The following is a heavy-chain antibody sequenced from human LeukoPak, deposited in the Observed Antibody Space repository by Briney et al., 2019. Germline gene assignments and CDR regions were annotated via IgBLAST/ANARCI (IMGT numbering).Heavy chain of an antibody. D-gene: IGHD3-10*01. V-gene: IGHV4-34*01. J-gene: IGHJ6*03. CDR3: ARLGGEYGSGSYYNYYYYMDV. CDR1: GGSFSGYY. Sequence: SETLSLTCAVYGGSFSGYYWSWISQPPGKGLGWIGEINHSGSTNYNPSLKSRVTISVDTSKNQFSLKLSSVTAADTAVYYCARLGGEYGSGSYYNYYYYMDVWGKGTTVTVSS. CDR2: INHSGST.